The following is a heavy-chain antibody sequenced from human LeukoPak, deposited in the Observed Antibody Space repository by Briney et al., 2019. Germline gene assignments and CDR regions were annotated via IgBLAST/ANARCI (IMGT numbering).Heavy chain of an antibody. CDR2: IREDGSEK. V-gene: IGHV3-7*01. Sequence: GGSLRLSCVTSAFTFSDYWMSWVRQTPGKGLEWVANIREDGSEKYYVDSVKGRFTISRDNAKNSLYLQMNSLRAEDTAVYYCARATTYGILTGYFDYWGQGTLVTVSS. CDR3: ARATTYGILTGYFDY. D-gene: IGHD3-9*01. J-gene: IGHJ4*02. CDR1: AFTFSDYW.